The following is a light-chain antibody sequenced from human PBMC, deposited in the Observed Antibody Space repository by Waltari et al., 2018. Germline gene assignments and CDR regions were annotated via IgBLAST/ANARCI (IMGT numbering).Light chain of an antibody. CDR2: GAS. J-gene: IGKJ1*01. CDR1: QSVGRT. V-gene: IGKV3-20*01. CDR3: QHYVRLPAT. Sequence: EIVLTQSPGTLSLSPGERATLSCRASQSVGRTLAWYQQKPGQAPRPPMYGASSRATGTPDRFSGSGSGTDFSLTISRLEPEDFAVYYCQHYVRLPATFGQGTKVEIK.